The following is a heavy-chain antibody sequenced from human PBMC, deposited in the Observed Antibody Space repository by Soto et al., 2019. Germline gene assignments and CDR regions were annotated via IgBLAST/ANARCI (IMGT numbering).Heavy chain of an antibody. Sequence: QVQLQESGPGLVKPSQTLSLTCTVSGVSISSGGYYWSWIRQHPGKVLEWIGYIYYSGNTYYNPSLKSRVAISVDTSKNQFSLKLSSVTAAATAVYYCARAPGDYYDSSGSLYFDYWGQGTLVTVSS. J-gene: IGHJ4*02. CDR1: GVSISSGGYY. V-gene: IGHV4-31*03. CDR3: ARAPGDYYDSSGSLYFDY. D-gene: IGHD3-22*01. CDR2: IYYSGNT.